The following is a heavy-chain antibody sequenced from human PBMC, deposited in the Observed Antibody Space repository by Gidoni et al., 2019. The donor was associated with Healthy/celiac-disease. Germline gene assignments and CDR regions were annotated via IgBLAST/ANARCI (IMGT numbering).Heavy chain of an antibody. CDR2: ISSSSSYT. V-gene: IGHV3-11*06. J-gene: IGHJ3*02. Sequence: QVQLVESGGGLVKPGGSLRLPCAASGFTCSDYYMSWIRQAPGKGLEWVSYISSSSSYTNYADSVKGRFTISRDNAKNSLYLQMNSLRAEDTAVYYCARDNRDSFDAFDIWGQGTMVTVSS. CDR1: GFTCSDYY. CDR3: ARDNRDSFDAFDI.